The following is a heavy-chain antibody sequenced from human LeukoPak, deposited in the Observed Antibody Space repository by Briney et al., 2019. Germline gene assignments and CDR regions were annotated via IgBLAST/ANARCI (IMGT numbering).Heavy chain of an antibody. V-gene: IGHV1-24*01. J-gene: IGHJ4*02. D-gene: IGHD3-16*01. CDR2: FDPEDGET. CDR1: GYTLTEXS. CDR3: ATDLRDLGWPNGY. Sequence: ASVKVSCKVSGYTLTEXSXXXXRXXPGKGXXWXGGFDPEDGETIYAQKFQGRVTMTEDTSTDTAYMELSSLRSEDTAVYYCATDLRDLGWPNGYWGQGTLVTVSS.